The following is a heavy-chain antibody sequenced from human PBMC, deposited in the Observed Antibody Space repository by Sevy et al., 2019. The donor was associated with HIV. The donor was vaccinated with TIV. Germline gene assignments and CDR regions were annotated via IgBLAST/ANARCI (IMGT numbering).Heavy chain of an antibody. CDR3: AREKLGVGYSSGWRYFDL. Sequence: GGSLRLSCAASGFTFSSYSMNWVRQAPGKGLEWVSSISSSSSYMYYADSVKGRFTISRDNAKNSLYLQMNSLRAEDTAVYYCAREKLGVGYSSGWRYFDLWGRGTLVTVSS. CDR1: GFTFSSYS. J-gene: IGHJ2*01. D-gene: IGHD6-19*01. V-gene: IGHV3-21*01. CDR2: ISSSSSYM.